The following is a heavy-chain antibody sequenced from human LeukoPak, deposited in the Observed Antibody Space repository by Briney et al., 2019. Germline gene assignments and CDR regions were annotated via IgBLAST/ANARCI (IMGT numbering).Heavy chain of an antibody. CDR1: GFTFSSYW. CDR2: IKQDGSEK. CDR3: ARDRRYCSGGSCYGSWFDP. V-gene: IGHV3-7*03. J-gene: IGHJ5*02. Sequence: GGSLRLSCAASGFTFSSYWMSWVRQAPGKGLEWVANIKQDGSEKYYVDSVKGRFTISRDNSKNTLYLQMNSLRAEDTAVYYCARDRRYCSGGSCYGSWFDPWGQGTLVTVSS. D-gene: IGHD2-15*01.